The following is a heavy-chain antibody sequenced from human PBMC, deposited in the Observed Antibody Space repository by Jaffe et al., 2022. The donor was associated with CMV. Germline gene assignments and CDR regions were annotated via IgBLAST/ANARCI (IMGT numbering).Heavy chain of an antibody. Sequence: EVQLVESGGGLVQPGRSLRLSCTASGFTFGDYAMSWVRQAPGKGLEWVGFIRSKAYGGTTEYAASVKGRFTISRDDSKSIAYLQMNSLKTEDTAVYYCTRDDFRFEQRGYYYYMDVWGKGTTVTVSS. CDR3: TRDDFRFEQRGYYYYMDV. CDR2: IRSKAYGGTT. D-gene: IGHD3-10*01. V-gene: IGHV3-49*04. CDR1: GFTFGDYA. J-gene: IGHJ6*03.